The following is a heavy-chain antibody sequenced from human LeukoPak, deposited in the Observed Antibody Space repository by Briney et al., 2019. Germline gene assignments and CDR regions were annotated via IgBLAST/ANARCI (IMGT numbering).Heavy chain of an antibody. V-gene: IGHV1-18*04. Sequence: ASVKVSYKASGYTFTSYGISWVRQAPGQGLEWMGWISAYNGNTNYAQKLQGRVTMTTDTSTSTAYMELRSLRSDDTAVYYCARGETAVAGTGSFGYWGQGTLVTVSS. CDR2: ISAYNGNT. J-gene: IGHJ4*02. CDR3: ARGETAVAGTGSFGY. D-gene: IGHD6-19*01. CDR1: GYTFTSYG.